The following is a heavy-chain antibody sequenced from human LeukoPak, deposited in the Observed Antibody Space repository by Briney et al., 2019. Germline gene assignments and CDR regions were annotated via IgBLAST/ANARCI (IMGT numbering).Heavy chain of an antibody. V-gene: IGHV3-53*01. D-gene: IGHD3-22*01. CDR2: IFSGGST. J-gene: IGHJ3*02. CDR1: GFTFSNYA. Sequence: PGRSLRLSCAASGFTFSNYAMHWVRQAPGKGLEWVSVIFSGGSTYYADSVKGRFTISRDNSKNTLYLQMNSLRAEDTAVYYCVNFYHSGGPTAGGFDIWGQGTMVTVSS. CDR3: VNFYHSGGPTAGGFDI.